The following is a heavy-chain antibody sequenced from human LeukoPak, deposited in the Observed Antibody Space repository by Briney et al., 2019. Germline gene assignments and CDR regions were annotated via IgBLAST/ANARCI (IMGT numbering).Heavy chain of an antibody. J-gene: IGHJ4*02. CDR2: ITSSGSNS. D-gene: IGHD3-16*01. CDR3: ARELPQAYGPTDY. V-gene: IGHV3-11*01. CDR1: GGSFSSHY. Sequence: GGSLRLSCAASGGSFSSHYRSWIRQAPGKGPEWVAYITSSGSNSNYSHSVKGRFTMYRDNANNLLFLQMNSLRAEDTVVYYCARELPQAYGPTDYWGQGTLVTVSS.